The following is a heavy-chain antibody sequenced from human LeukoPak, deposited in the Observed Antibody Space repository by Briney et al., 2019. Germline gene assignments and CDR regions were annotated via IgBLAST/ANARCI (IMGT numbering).Heavy chain of an antibody. CDR3: ARNDYGDYSPRGYYYYGMDV. J-gene: IGHJ6*02. CDR2: IYYSGST. CDR1: GGSISSYY. Sequence: SETLSLTCTVSGGSISSYYWSWIRQPPGKGLEWIGYIYYSGSTNYNPSLKSRVTISVDTSKNQFSLKLSSVTAADTAAYYCARNDYGDYSPRGYYYYGMDVWGQGTTVTVSS. D-gene: IGHD4-17*01. V-gene: IGHV4-59*01.